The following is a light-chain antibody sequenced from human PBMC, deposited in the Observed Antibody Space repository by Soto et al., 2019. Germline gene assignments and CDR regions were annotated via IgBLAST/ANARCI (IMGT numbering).Light chain of an antibody. CDR1: QNVSSD. J-gene: IGKJ1*01. Sequence: EIVMTQSPATLSVSPGERATLSCRASQNVSSDLAWYHQKPGQAPRLLIYSASTRATGIPARFSGSGSGTEFTLTINSLQSEDFAVYYCQQYNNWPRTFGQGTKVEIK. V-gene: IGKV3-15*01. CDR3: QQYNNWPRT. CDR2: SAS.